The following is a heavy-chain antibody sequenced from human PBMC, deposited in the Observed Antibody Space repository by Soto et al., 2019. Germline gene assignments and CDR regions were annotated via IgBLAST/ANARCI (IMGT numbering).Heavy chain of an antibody. J-gene: IGHJ4*02. CDR2: ISAGGDST. Sequence: EVQLLESGGGWVQPGGSLRLSCATSGFTFSSYPMNWVRQAPGKGLEWVSGISAGGDSTYYADSVKGRFTIFRDNSKNSVYLQMNSLRAEDTAVYYCARQVWGQGTLVTVSS. V-gene: IGHV3-23*01. CDR3: ARQV. CDR1: GFTFSSYP.